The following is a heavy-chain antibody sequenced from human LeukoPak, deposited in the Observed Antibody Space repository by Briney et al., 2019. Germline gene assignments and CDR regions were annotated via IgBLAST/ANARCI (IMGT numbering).Heavy chain of an antibody. CDR2: ISYDGSNK. J-gene: IGHJ4*02. D-gene: IGHD5/OR15-5a*01. Sequence: GGSLRLSCAGSGFTFNIYGIHWVRQAPGKGLEWVAVISYDGSNKYYADSVKGRFTISRDNSKNTLYLQMNSLRAEDTAVYYCARRGLDPIDYWGQGTLVTVSS. CDR1: GFTFNIYG. V-gene: IGHV3-30-3*01. CDR3: ARRGLDPIDY.